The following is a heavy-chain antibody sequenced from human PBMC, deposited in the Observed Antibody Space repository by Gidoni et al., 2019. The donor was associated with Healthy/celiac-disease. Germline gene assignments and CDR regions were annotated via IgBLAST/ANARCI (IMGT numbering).Heavy chain of an antibody. CDR2: ISYDGSNK. CDR3: ARDLVRVVVTASYYFDY. J-gene: IGHJ4*02. CDR1: GFTFSRYA. D-gene: IGHD2-21*02. V-gene: IGHV3-30-3*01. Sequence: QVQLVESGGGVVQPGRSLRLSCAASGFTFSRYAMHWVRQAPGKGLEWVAVISYDGSNKYYADSVKGRFTISRDNSKNTLYLQMNSLRAEDTAVYYCARDLVRVVVTASYYFDYWGQGTLVTVSS.